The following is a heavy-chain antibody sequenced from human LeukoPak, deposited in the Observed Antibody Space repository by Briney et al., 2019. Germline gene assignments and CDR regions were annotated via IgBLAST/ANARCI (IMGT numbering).Heavy chain of an antibody. CDR1: GFTFSSYG. J-gene: IGHJ6*02. Sequence: PGGSLRLSCAASGFTFSSYGMHWVRQAPGKGLEWVAFIRYDGSNKYYADSAKGRFTISRDNSKNTLYLQMNSLRAEDTAVYYCAKLVADSSSWYFLDYYYGMDVWGQGTTVTVSS. CDR2: IRYDGSNK. D-gene: IGHD6-13*01. V-gene: IGHV3-30*02. CDR3: AKLVADSSSWYFLDYYYGMDV.